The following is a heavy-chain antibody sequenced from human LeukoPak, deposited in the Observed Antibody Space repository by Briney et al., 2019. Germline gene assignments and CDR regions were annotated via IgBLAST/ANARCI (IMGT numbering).Heavy chain of an antibody. CDR2: IYPGDSDT. D-gene: IGHD6-13*01. CDR3: ARRASYSSSWSTY. J-gene: IGHJ4*02. V-gene: IGHV5-51*01. CDR1: GCSFISYW. Sequence: GAPRQISCKGSGCSFISYWIGWVGRLPGKGREWMGIIYPGDSDTRYSPSFQGQVTISADKSISTAYLQWSSLKASDTAMYYCARRASYSSSWSTYWGQGTLVTVSS.